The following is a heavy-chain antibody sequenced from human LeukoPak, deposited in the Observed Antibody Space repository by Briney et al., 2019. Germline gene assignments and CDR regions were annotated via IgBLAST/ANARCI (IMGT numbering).Heavy chain of an antibody. D-gene: IGHD3-16*02. J-gene: IGHJ4*02. CDR3: ARERLSDYVWGSYPSYYLDY. CDR2: INHSGST. CDR1: GGSFSGYY. Sequence: SETLSLTCAVYGGSFSGYYWSWIRQPPGKGLEWIGEINHSGSTNYNPSLKSRVTISVDTSKNQFSLKLSSVTAADTAVYYCARERLSDYVWGSYPSYYLDYWGQGTLVTVSS. V-gene: IGHV4-34*01.